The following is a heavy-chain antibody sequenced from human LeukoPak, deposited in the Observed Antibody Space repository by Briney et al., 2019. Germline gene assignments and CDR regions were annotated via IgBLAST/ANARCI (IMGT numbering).Heavy chain of an antibody. D-gene: IGHD3-3*01. CDR1: GGSISSYY. CDR3: ARDSQITIFGVGDAFDI. CDR2: IYTSGST. Sequence: PSETLSLTCTVSGGSISSYYWSWIRQPAGKGLEWIGRIYTSGSTNYNPSLKSRVTMSVDTSKNQFSLKLSSVTAADTAVYYCARDSQITIFGVGDAFDIWGQGTMVTVSS. J-gene: IGHJ3*02. V-gene: IGHV4-4*07.